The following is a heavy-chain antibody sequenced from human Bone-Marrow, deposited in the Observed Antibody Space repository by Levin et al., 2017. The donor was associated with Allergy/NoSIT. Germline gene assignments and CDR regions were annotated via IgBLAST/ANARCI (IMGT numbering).Heavy chain of an antibody. D-gene: IGHD6-13*01. Sequence: PGGSLRLSCTVSGDSMTFYYWSWIRQPPGKGLEWLGYIYYSGSTNYNPSLESRVTISADTSKNQFSLKLTSVTAADTAVYYCARDGGSHSSSWGFDPWGQGTLVTVSS. V-gene: IGHV4-59*01. J-gene: IGHJ5*02. CDR1: GDSMTFYY. CDR2: IYYSGST. CDR3: ARDGGSHSSSWGFDP.